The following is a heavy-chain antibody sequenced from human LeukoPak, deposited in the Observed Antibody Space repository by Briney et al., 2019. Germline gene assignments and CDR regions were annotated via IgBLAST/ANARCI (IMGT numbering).Heavy chain of an antibody. Sequence: GGSLRLSCAASGFTFSNAWMSWVRQAPGKGLERVGRIKSKTDGGTTDYAAPVKGRFTISRDDSKNTLYLQMNSLKTEDTAVYYCTTGPMITXGGVIVSWGXXXLXXV. D-gene: IGHD3-16*02. CDR2: IKSKTDGGTT. CDR3: TTGPMITXGGVIVS. J-gene: IGHJ1*01. CDR1: GFTFSNAW. V-gene: IGHV3-15*01.